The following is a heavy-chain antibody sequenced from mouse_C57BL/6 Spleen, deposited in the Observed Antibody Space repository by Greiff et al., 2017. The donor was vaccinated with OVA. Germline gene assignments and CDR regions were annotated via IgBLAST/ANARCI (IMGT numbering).Heavy chain of an antibody. D-gene: IGHD1-1*01. CDR1: GYTFTSYW. J-gene: IGHJ1*03. CDR2: INPSNGGT. CDR3: ARLNYYGSSYWYFDV. Sequence: QFQLQQPGTELVKPGASVKLSCKASGYTFTSYWMHWVKQRPGKGLEWIGNINPSNGGTNYNEKFKSKATLTVDKSSSTAYMQLSSLTSEDSAVYYCARLNYYGSSYWYFDVWGTGTTVTVSS. V-gene: IGHV1-53*01.